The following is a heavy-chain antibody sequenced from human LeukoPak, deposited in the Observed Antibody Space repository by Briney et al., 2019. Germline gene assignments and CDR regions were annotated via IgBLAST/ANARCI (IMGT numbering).Heavy chain of an antibody. CDR1: GGTFSSYA. D-gene: IGHD2-2*01. Sequence: ASVKVSCKASGGTFSSYAISWVRQAPGQGLEWMGGIIPIFGTANYAQKFQGRVTITADESTSTAYMELSSLRSEDTAVYYCAGGATYCSGTSCYAGWFDPWGQGTLVTVSS. CDR2: IIPIFGTA. CDR3: AGGATYCSGTSCYAGWFDP. V-gene: IGHV1-69*13. J-gene: IGHJ5*02.